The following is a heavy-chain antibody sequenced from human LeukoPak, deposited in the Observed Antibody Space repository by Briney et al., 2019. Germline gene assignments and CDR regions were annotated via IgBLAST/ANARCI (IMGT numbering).Heavy chain of an antibody. CDR1: GFTVSSNY. J-gene: IGHJ4*02. V-gene: IGHV3-21*01. CDR3: AREVSTRDFDY. Sequence: GGSLRLSCAASGFTVSSNYMNWVRQAPGKGLEWVSSISSSSDYISYAASVKGRFTISRDNAKSSLFLQMNSLRAEDTAVYFCAREVSTRDFDYWGQGTLVTVSS. CDR2: ISSSSDYI.